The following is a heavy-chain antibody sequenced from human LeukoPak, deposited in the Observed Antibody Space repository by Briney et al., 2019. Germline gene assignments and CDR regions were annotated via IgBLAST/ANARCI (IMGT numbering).Heavy chain of an antibody. Sequence: GGSLRLSCGASGFTFSSYAMSWVRQAPGKGLEWVSGISGSDGYTYYADSVKGRFTISRDNSKNTLSLQMDSLRAEDTAVYYCARGPTNGQAFDYWGQGTLVSVSS. D-gene: IGHD2-8*01. J-gene: IGHJ4*02. CDR3: ARGPTNGQAFDY. CDR1: GFTFSSYA. V-gene: IGHV3-23*01. CDR2: ISGSDGYT.